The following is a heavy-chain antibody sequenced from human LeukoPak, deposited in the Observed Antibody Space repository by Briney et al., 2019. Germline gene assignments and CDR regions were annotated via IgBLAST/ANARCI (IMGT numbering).Heavy chain of an antibody. J-gene: IGHJ4*02. V-gene: IGHV1-8*01. CDR2: MNPNSGNT. D-gene: IGHD6-6*01. CDR3: ARGPISSIAARPSAKKYYFDY. CDR1: GYTFTSYD. Sequence: ASVKVSCKASGYTFTSYDINWVRQATGQGLEWMGWMNPNSGNTGYAQKFQGRVTMTRNTSISTAYMELSSLRSEDTAVYYCARGPISSIAARPSAKKYYFDYWGQGTLVTVSS.